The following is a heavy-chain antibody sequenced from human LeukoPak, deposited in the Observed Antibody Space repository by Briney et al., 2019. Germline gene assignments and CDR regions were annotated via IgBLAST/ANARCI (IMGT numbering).Heavy chain of an antibody. J-gene: IGHJ4*02. CDR1: GFTFSSYA. CDR2: ISGSGKTT. Sequence: GGSLRLSCAASGFTFSSYAMSWVRQAPGKGLEWVSTISGSGKTTYYADSVKGRFTISRDNSKNTLYLQMNSLSAEDTAVYYCAKSRSSSSSHFDYWRQGTLVTVSS. D-gene: IGHD2-2*01. V-gene: IGHV3-23*01. CDR3: AKSRSSSSSHFDY.